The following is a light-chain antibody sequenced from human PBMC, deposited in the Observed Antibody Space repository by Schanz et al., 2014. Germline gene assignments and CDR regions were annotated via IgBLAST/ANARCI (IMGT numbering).Light chain of an antibody. J-gene: IGKJ4*01. CDR3: QQYDNWPPLT. CDR2: GAS. CDR1: QSVSSN. V-gene: IGKV3-15*01. Sequence: EIVMTQSPATLSVSPGDRATLSCRASQSVSSNLAWYRQKPGQAPTLLIYGASTRATGVPARFSGSGSGTAFTLTISSLQSEDFAVYYCQQYDNWPPLTFGGGTKVEIK.